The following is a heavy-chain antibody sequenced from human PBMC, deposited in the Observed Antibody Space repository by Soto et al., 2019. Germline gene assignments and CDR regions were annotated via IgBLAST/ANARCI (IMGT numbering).Heavy chain of an antibody. V-gene: IGHV4-39*01. Sequence: SETLSLTCTVSGGSISSSSYYWGWIRQPPGKGLEWIGSIYYSGSTYYNPSLKSRVTISVDTSKYQFSLKLSSVTAADTAVYYCARRSRRHFDCWGQGTLVTVSS. J-gene: IGHJ4*02. CDR2: IYYSGST. CDR1: GGSISSSSYY. CDR3: ARRSRRHFDC.